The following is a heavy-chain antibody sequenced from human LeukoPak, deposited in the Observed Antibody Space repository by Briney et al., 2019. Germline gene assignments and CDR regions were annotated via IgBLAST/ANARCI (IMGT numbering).Heavy chain of an antibody. CDR3: VRDGGVDRLGVAVTDGFDP. Sequence: PGGSLRLSCAASGFTFSSYSMNWVRQAPGKGLEWVSYISSSSSTIYYADSVKGRFTISRDNAKNSLYLQMNSLRAEDTAVYYCVRDGGVDRLGVAVTDGFDPWGQGTLVSVSS. CDR2: ISSSSSTI. CDR1: GFTFSSYS. J-gene: IGHJ5*02. V-gene: IGHV3-48*04. D-gene: IGHD6-19*01.